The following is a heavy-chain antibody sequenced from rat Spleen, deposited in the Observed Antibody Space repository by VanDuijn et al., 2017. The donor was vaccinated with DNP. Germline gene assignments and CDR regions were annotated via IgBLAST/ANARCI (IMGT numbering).Heavy chain of an antibody. Sequence: EVQLVESGGDLVQPGRSLKLSCVASGFPFNNHWMTWIRQVPGKGLEWVAAITSSGGSTYYPDSVKGRFTISRDNAKNTLYLQMNSLRSEDTATYYCARGSGTYYWYFDFWGPGTMVTVSS. V-gene: IGHV5-31*01. J-gene: IGHJ1*01. CDR2: ITSSGGST. CDR3: ARGSGTYYWYFDF. CDR1: GFPFNNHW. D-gene: IGHD5-1*01.